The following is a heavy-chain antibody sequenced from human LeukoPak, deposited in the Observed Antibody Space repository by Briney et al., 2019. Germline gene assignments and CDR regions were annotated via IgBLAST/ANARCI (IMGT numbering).Heavy chain of an antibody. CDR1: GYTFTSYD. J-gene: IGHJ6*03. CDR2: MNPNSGNT. Sequence: GASVKVSCKASGYTFTSYDINWVRQATGQGLEWMGWMNPNSGNTGYAQKFQGRVTMTRNTSISTAYMEVSSLRYEDTAVYYCARRAVDNSYYYYMDVWGKGTTVTIS. CDR3: ARRAVDNSYYYYMDV. D-gene: IGHD6-19*01. V-gene: IGHV1-8*01.